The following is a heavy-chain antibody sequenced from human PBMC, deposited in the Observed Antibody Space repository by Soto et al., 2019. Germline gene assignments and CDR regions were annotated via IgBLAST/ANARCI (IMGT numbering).Heavy chain of an antibody. CDR3: AKEKEYQLLLVGY. V-gene: IGHV3-23*01. Sequence: GGSLRLSCAASGFTFDDYGMSWVRQAPRKGLEWVSGISGSGGSTYYADSVKGRFTISRDNSKNTLYLQMNSLRAEDTAVYYCAKEKEYQLLLVGYWGQGTLVTVSS. J-gene: IGHJ4*02. CDR1: GFTFDDYG. CDR2: ISGSGGST. D-gene: IGHD2-2*01.